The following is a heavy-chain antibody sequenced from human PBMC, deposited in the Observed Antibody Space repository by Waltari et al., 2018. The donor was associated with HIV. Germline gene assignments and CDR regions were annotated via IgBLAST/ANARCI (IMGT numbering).Heavy chain of an antibody. Sequence: EVHLMESGGGLVKPGRSLRLSCRGYGFTFGDSGPSWFRQAPGKGLGWVGFITSEAYGGTAEYAASVTGRFTISREDSKSTAYMQMNRLESEDTGVYFCSRPSGPLHSYGMDVWGQGTTVIVSS. CDR3: SRPSGPLHSYGMDV. CDR1: GFTFGDSG. V-gene: IGHV3-49*05. CDR2: ITSEAYGGTA. J-gene: IGHJ6*02. D-gene: IGHD1-26*01.